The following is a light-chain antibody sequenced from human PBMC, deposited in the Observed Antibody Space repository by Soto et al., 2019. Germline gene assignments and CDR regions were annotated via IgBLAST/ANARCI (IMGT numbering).Light chain of an antibody. CDR3: SSFAGSNNVV. CDR2: DVS. V-gene: IGLV2-8*01. J-gene: IGLJ3*02. Sequence: QSALTQPPSASGSPGQSVTISCAGTSSDVGSYDHVSWYQQHPGKAPKLMIYDVSKRPSGVPDRFSGSKSGNAASLTVSGLQTEDEADYYCSSFAGSNNVVFGGGTKVTVL. CDR1: SSDVGSYDH.